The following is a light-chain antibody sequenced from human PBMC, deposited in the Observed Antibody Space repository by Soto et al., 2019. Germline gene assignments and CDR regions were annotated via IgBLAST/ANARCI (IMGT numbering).Light chain of an antibody. CDR3: QQLSSYPLT. CDR1: QGINNY. V-gene: IGKV1-9*01. Sequence: DIQLTQSPSFLSASVGDRVTITCRASQGINNYLAWYQQTPGKAPKLLIYAASTLQSGVPSRFSGSGSGTDFTLTINSLQPEDFATYYCQQLSSYPLTFGGGTKVEIK. CDR2: AAS. J-gene: IGKJ4*01.